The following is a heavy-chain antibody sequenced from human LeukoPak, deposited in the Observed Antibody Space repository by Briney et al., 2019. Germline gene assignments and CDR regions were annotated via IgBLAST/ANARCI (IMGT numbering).Heavy chain of an antibody. J-gene: IGHJ4*02. CDR3: AREYSSWFDY. Sequence: GGSLRLSCAASGFTFSSYWMHWVRQAPGKGLVWVSRINSDGRTITYADSVRGRFTISRDNAKNTLYLQMNSLRAEDTAVYYCAREYSSWFDYWGQGTLVSVSS. CDR2: INSDGRTI. V-gene: IGHV3-74*01. CDR1: GFTFSSYW. D-gene: IGHD6-6*01.